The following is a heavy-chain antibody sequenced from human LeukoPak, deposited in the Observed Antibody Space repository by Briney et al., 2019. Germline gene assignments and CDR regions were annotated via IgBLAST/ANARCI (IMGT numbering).Heavy chain of an antibody. Sequence: TASETLSLTCAVSGGSISSSNWWSWVRQPPGKGLEWIGEIYHSGSTNYNPSLKSRVTISVDKSKNQFSLKLSSVTAADTAVYYCARAPRQWLALDYWGQGTLVTVSS. CDR1: GGSISSSNW. CDR2: IYHSGST. J-gene: IGHJ4*02. CDR3: ARAPRQWLALDY. D-gene: IGHD6-19*01. V-gene: IGHV4-4*02.